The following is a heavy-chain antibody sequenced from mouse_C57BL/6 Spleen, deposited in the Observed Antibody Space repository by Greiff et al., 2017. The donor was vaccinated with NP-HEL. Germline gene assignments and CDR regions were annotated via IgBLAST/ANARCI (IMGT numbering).Heavy chain of an antibody. J-gene: IGHJ4*01. CDR2: IDPSDSYT. CDR3: ARLRLIDYEDAMEY. CDR1: GYTFTSYW. D-gene: IGHD2-4*01. V-gene: IGHV1-69*01. Sequence: QVQLQQPGAELVMPGASVKLSCKASGYTFTSYWMHWVKQRPGQGLEWIGEIDPSDSYTNYNQKFKGKSTLTVDKSSSTAYMQLSSLTSEDSAVYYCARLRLIDYEDAMEYWGQGTSVTVSS.